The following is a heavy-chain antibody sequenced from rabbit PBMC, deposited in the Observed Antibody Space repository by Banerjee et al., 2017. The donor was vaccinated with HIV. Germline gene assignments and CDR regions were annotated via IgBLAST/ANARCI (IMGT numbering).Heavy chain of an antibody. D-gene: IGHD6-1*01. J-gene: IGHJ2*01. Sequence: QEQLEESGGDLVKPEGSLTLTCTASGFSFSSSYWICWVRQAPGKGLEWIGYIDGGGSGSAYYASWAKGRFTISKTASTTVTLQMTSLTAADTATYFCARDSDGYGGYLDAFDPWGQGTLVTVS. V-gene: IGHV1S45*01. CDR1: GFSFSSSYW. CDR2: IDGGGSGSA. CDR3: ARDSDGYGGYLDAFDP.